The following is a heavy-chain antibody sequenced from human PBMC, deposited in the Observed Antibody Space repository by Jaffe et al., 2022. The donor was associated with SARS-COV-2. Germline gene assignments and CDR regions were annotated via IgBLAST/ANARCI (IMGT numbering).Heavy chain of an antibody. CDR2: ITSNGRTT. D-gene: IGHD1-1*01. Sequence: EVQLLESGGGLVQPGGSLRLSCAAFEFTFSSYAMSWVRQAPGKGLEWVSGITSNGRTTYYADSVKGRFTISRDNSQNTLYLQMNSLRAEDTAVYYCAKVGLERRTFYGMDVWGQGTTVTVSS. J-gene: IGHJ6*02. CDR3: AKVGLERRTFYGMDV. V-gene: IGHV3-23*01. CDR1: EFTFSSYA.